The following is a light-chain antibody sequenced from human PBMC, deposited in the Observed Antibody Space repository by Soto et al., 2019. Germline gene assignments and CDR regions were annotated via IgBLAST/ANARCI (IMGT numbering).Light chain of an antibody. V-gene: IGKV1-39*01. CDR2: AAS. CDR3: QQSYTTPRLS. J-gene: IGKJ4*01. CDR1: QSITNF. Sequence: DIELTQSPSSLSASVGDKLTITCRANQSITNFLNWYQKKPGEVPRLLIYAASRLGNGVPSRFSGSRSGTDFALTINSLQPEDFATYYCQQSYTTPRLSFGGGTRVDFK.